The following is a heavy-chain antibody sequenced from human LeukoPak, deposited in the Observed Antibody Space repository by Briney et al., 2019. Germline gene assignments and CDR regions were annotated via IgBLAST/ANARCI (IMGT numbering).Heavy chain of an antibody. CDR2: IYYGGST. V-gene: IGHV4-39*01. CDR1: GGSISSSTYY. D-gene: IGHD2-2*01. CDR3: ARQCSSTSCYSY. J-gene: IGHJ4*02. Sequence: SETLSLTCTVSGGSISSSTYYWGWIRQPPGKGLEWIGNIYYGGSTFYNPSLESRVTISLDTSKNQFSLKLSSVTAADTAVYFCARQCSSTSCYSYWGQGTLVTVSS.